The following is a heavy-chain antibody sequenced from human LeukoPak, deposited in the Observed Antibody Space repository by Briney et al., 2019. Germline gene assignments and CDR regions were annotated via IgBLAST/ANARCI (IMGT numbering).Heavy chain of an antibody. CDR3: ARGRISMVRGVFITDFDF. CDR2: ISSSTI. CDR1: GFTFSSYG. V-gene: IGHV3-48*01. J-gene: IGHJ4*02. Sequence: GGSLRLSCAASGFTFSSYGMHWVRQAPGKGLEWVSYISSSTIYYADSVKGRFTISRDTFKNTLYLQMNSLRAEDTAVYFCARGRISMVRGVFITDFDFWGQGALVTVSS. D-gene: IGHD3-10*01.